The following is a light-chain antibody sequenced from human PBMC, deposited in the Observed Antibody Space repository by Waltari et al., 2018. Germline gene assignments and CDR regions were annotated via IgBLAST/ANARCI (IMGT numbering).Light chain of an antibody. V-gene: IGKV1-39*01. J-gene: IGKJ1*01. Sequence: DIQMTQSPSSLSASVGDRVTITCRASQSIGNYVNWYQQEPEKAPKLLIYASFSLQSGVPGRVSSSGLRAYFTLTISILQPEDFITYCCQQSHSTPRTFGQGTKVEIK. CDR2: ASF. CDR3: QQSHSTPRT. CDR1: QSIGNY.